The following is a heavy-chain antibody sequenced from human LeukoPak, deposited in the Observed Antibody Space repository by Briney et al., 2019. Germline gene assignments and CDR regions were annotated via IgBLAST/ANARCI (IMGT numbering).Heavy chain of an antibody. CDR3: ARDRASAGGFDY. V-gene: IGHV4-39*07. CDR1: GGSISSSSYY. Sequence: SETLSLTCTVSGGSISSSSYYWGWIRQPPGKGLEWIGSIYYSGSTYYNPSLKSRVTISVDTSKNQFSLKLSSVTAADTALYYCARDRASAGGFDYWGQGTLVTVSS. CDR2: IYYSGST. D-gene: IGHD2-15*01. J-gene: IGHJ4*02.